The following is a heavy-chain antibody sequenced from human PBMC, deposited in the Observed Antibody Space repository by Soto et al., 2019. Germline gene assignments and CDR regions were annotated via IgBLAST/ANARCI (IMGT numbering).Heavy chain of an antibody. D-gene: IGHD3-22*01. J-gene: IGHJ3*02. Sequence: SETLSLTCTVSGGSISSYYWSWIRQPPGKGLEWIGYIYYSGSTNYNPSLKSRVTISVDTSKNQFSLKLSSVTAADTAVYYCARAVLYYDGSGYFIRDAFDIWGQGTMVTVSS. V-gene: IGHV4-59*01. CDR2: IYYSGST. CDR3: ARAVLYYDGSGYFIRDAFDI. CDR1: GGSISSYY.